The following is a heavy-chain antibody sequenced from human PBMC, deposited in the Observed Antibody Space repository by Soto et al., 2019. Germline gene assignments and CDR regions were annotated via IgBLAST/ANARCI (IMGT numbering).Heavy chain of an antibody. J-gene: IGHJ4*02. CDR3: VCASVSFFY. CDR2: LDQDGSER. Sequence: EVQLVESGGGLVQPGGSLRLSCAASGFTFSTYWMTWVRRPPGKGLEWVANLDQDGSERYYVDSVRGRFTISRDNAKNSLYLQMNGLRAEDAAVYYCVCASVSFFYWGQGALGTGSP. V-gene: IGHV3-7*01. CDR1: GFTFSTYW. D-gene: IGHD3-3*01.